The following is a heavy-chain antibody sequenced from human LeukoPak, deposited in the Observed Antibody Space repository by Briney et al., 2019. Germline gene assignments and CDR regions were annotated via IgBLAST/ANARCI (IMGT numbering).Heavy chain of an antibody. V-gene: IGHV3-7*01. D-gene: IGHD3-22*01. Sequence: GGSLRLSCAASGFTFSNYWMSWVRQAPGKGLEWVANIKQDGSEKYYVDSVKGRFTISRDNAKSSLYLQMNSLRAEDTAVYYCARDSSGYYSSWHFDYWGQGTLVTVSS. J-gene: IGHJ4*02. CDR2: IKQDGSEK. CDR3: ARDSSGYYSSWHFDY. CDR1: GFTFSNYW.